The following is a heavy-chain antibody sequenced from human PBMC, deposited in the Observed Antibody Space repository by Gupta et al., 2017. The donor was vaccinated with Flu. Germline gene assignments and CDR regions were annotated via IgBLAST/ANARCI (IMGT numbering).Heavy chain of an antibody. Sequence: EVQLVESGGGLVRPGGSLRLSCAVSGFTFSPYEMTWVRQAPGKGLEWVSYISSGGYTTYYSESVKGRFTISRDNAKNSLYLQMDSLRAEDTAVYYCARDPYNGFFYYTLDVWGQGTTVTVSS. J-gene: IGHJ6*02. D-gene: IGHD3-10*01. CDR3: ARDPYNGFFYYTLDV. CDR2: ISSGGYTT. CDR1: GFTFSPYE. V-gene: IGHV3-48*03.